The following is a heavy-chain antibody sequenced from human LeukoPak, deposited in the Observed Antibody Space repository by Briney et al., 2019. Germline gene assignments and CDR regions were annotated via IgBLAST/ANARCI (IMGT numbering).Heavy chain of an antibody. CDR2: IYYSGST. V-gene: IGHV4-30-4*08. CDR1: GGSISSGDYY. Sequence: SETLSLTCTVSGGSISSGDYYWSWIRQPPGTGLEWIGYIYYSGSTYYNPSLKSRVTISVDTSKNQFSLKLSSVTAADTAVYYCARENSGYDSYYFDYWGQGTLVTVSS. J-gene: IGHJ4*02. D-gene: IGHD5-12*01. CDR3: ARENSGYDSYYFDY.